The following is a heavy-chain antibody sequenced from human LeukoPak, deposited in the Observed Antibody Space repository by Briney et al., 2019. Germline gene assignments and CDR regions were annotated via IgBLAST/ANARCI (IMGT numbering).Heavy chain of an antibody. CDR1: GGTFSSYA. CDR2: IIPIFGTA. V-gene: IGHV1-69*05. CDR3: AKEQVGGISFWSGSPSDY. Sequence: SVKVSCKASGGTFSSYAISWVRQAPGQGLEWMGGIIPIFGTANYAQKFQGRVTITTDESTSTAYMELSSLRAEDTSVYYCAKEQVGGISFWSGSPSDYWGQGTLVTVSS. J-gene: IGHJ4*02. D-gene: IGHD3-3*01.